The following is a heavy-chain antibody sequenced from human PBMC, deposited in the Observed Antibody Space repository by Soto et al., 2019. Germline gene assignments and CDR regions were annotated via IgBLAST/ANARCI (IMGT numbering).Heavy chain of an antibody. D-gene: IGHD3-9*01. CDR1: GGSISNPGFY. CDR2: IYYSGST. J-gene: IGHJ6*02. Sequence: SETLSLTCTVSGGSISNPGFYWSWIRQYPGEGLEWIGHIYYSGSTYYNPSLKSRLTISVDTSENQFSLKLSSVTAADTAVYHCARATHFDMLTGQSYNVTLVWGQATTVTVS. CDR3: ARATHFDMLTGQSYNVTLV. V-gene: IGHV4-31*03.